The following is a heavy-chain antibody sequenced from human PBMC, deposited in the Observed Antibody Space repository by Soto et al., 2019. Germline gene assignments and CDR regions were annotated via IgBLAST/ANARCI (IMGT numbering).Heavy chain of an antibody. CDR1: GFTFSSYS. CDR3: ARERDGDIVLMVYASPSPSPMDV. D-gene: IGHD2-8*01. J-gene: IGHJ6*03. CDR2: ISSSSSTI. Sequence: TGGSLRLSCAASGFTFSSYSMNWVRQAPGKGLEWVSYISSSSSTIYYADSVKGRFTISRDNAKNSLYLQMNSLRAEDTAVYYCARERDGDIVLMVYASPSPSPMDVWGKGTTVTVSS. V-gene: IGHV3-48*01.